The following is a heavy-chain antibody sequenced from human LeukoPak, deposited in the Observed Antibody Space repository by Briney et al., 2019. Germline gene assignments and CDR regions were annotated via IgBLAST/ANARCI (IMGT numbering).Heavy chain of an antibody. Sequence: SETLSLTCTVSGGSISSYYWSWIRQPPGKGLEWIGYIYYSGSTNYNPSLKSRVTISVDTPKNQFSLKLSSVTAADTAVYYCARGLLGSYAVDIWGQGTMVTVSS. J-gene: IGHJ3*02. CDR3: ARGLLGSYAVDI. CDR1: GGSISSYY. V-gene: IGHV4-59*01. D-gene: IGHD2-15*01. CDR2: IYYSGST.